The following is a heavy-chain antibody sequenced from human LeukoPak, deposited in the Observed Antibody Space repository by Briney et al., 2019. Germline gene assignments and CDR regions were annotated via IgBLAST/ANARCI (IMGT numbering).Heavy chain of an antibody. Sequence: GGSLRLPCTASGFTFGDYAMSWIRQAPGKGLEWVGFIRSKAYGETADYAASVKGRFTISRDDSKAIAYLQMNSLKTEDTAVYHCTRDRGAYNLYDYWGQGTLVTVSS. CDR3: TRDRGAYNLYDY. CDR1: GFTFGDYA. CDR2: IRSKAYGETA. D-gene: IGHD1-1*01. V-gene: IGHV3-49*03. J-gene: IGHJ4*02.